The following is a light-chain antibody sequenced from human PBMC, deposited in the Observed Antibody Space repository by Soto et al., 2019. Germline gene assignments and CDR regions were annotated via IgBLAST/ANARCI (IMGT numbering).Light chain of an antibody. CDR3: QQYGSSGT. CDR1: QSVSSSY. Sequence: EIVVTHTPATLSVSPGERATLSCRASQSVSSSYLAWYQQKPGQAPRLLIYGASNRATGIPDRFSGSGSGTDFTLTISRLEPEDFAVYYCQQYGSSGTFGQGTNVDI. J-gene: IGKJ1*01. V-gene: IGKV3-20*01. CDR2: GAS.